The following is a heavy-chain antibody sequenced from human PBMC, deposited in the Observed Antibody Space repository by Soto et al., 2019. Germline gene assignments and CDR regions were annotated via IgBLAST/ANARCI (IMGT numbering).Heavy chain of an antibody. CDR2: ISAYNGNT. CDR3: AGDMGGLLVVLAY. V-gene: IGHV1-18*01. Sequence: GAPVKPSSKDSGYALKSRSSCSAYHDTGQGLEWMGWISAYNGNTNYAQKLQGRVTMTTDTSTSTAYMELRSLRSDDTAVFYCAGDMGGLLVVLAYLVKGTLVTGSS. CDR1: GYALKSRS. D-gene: IGHD3-16*01. J-gene: IGHJ4*02.